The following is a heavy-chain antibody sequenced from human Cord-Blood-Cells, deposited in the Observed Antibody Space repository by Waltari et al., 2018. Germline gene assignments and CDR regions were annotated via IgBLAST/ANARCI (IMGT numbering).Heavy chain of an antibody. J-gene: IGHJ6*02. V-gene: IGHV1-18*01. CDR3: ARSPTVTTLSYYYYGMDV. Sequence: QVQLVQSGAEVKKPGASVKVSCKASGYTFTSYGISWVRQAPGQGLEWMGWISAYNGNTNYAQKLQGRVTMTTDTSTSTAYMELMSLRSDDTAVYYCARSPTVTTLSYYYYGMDVWGQGTTVTVSS. D-gene: IGHD4-4*01. CDR1: GYTFTSYG. CDR2: ISAYNGNT.